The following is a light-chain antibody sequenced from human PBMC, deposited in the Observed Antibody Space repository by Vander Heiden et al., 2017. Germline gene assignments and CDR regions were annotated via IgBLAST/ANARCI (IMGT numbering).Light chain of an antibody. CDR3: QSADSSGTYVV. CDR2: KDS. V-gene: IGLV3-25*03. CDR1: ALPKQY. Sequence: SYELTQPPSVSVSPGQTARITCSGDALPKQYAYWYQQKPGQAPVRVIYKDSERPSGIPERFSGSSSGTTVTLTISGVQAEDEADDYCQSADSSGTYVVFGGGTNLTV. J-gene: IGLJ2*01.